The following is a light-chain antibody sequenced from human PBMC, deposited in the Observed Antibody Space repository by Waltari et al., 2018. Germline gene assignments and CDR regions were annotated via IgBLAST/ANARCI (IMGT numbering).Light chain of an antibody. CDR1: QSVNSNY. V-gene: IGKV3D-20*01. Sequence: EIVLTQSPATLSLSPGERATLSCGASQSVNSNYLAWYQQKPGLAPRLLIHDASSRATGLPDRFTGSEYGTDFTLTISRLEPEDFAVYYCQQYGSSPPWTFGQGTKVEIK. CDR3: QQYGSSPPWT. J-gene: IGKJ1*01. CDR2: DAS.